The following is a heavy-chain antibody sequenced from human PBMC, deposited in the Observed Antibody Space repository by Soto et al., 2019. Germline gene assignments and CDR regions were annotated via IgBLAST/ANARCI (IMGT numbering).Heavy chain of an antibody. Sequence: SETLSLTCAVSGGSISTSNWWSWVRQPPGKGLEWIGEVYHSGSTNYNPSFKSRVAMSVDTSKNQFSLKLSSVTAADTAVYYCARGGPGTMIVVVAPKYYYGMDVWGQGTTVTVSS. J-gene: IGHJ6*02. CDR3: ARGGPGTMIVVVAPKYYYGMDV. D-gene: IGHD3-22*01. CDR1: GGSISTSNW. V-gene: IGHV4-4*02. CDR2: VYHSGST.